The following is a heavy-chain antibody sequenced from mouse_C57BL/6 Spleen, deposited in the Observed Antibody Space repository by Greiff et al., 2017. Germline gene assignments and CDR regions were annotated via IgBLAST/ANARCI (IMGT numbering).Heavy chain of an antibody. D-gene: IGHD2-3*01. CDR1: GYTFTSYC. CDR3: AREGGYDAYV. V-gene: IGHV1-53*01. J-gene: IGHJ1*03. CDR2: LNPSNGGT. Sequence: VQLQQPGTELVKPGASGYTFTSYCMHWVKQRPGQGLEWIGSLNPSNGGTNYNENFKSKATLPVDKTSSTAYMQIGSLTSEDSAVYYCAREGGYDAYVWGTGTTVTVSS.